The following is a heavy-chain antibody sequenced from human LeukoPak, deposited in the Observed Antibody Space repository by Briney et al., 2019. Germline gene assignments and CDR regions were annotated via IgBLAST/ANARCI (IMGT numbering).Heavy chain of an antibody. CDR3: ARGPYCSGGSCYSGYFDY. CDR2: INPNSGGT. J-gene: IGHJ4*02. V-gene: IGHV1-2*02. D-gene: IGHD2-15*01. CDR1: GYTFTSYG. Sequence: ASVKVSCKASGYTFTSYGISWVRQAPGQGLEWMGWINPNSGGTNYAQKFQGRVTMTRDTSISTAYMELNRLSSDDTAVYYCARGPYCSGGSCYSGYFDYWGQGTLVTVSS.